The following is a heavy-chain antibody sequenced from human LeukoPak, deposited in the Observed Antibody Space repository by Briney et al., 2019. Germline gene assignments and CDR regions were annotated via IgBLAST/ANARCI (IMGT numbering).Heavy chain of an antibody. CDR2: ISGSGDNT. D-gene: IGHD1-26*01. Sequence: GGSLRLSCLVSGLTFNSAMSWVRQAPGKGLEWVSSISGSGDNTYYADSVKGRFTISRDNSKDAVYLQMNSLRAEDTAVYYCAKDRGSGSPHWRDWFDPWGQGTLVTVSS. V-gene: IGHV3-23*01. J-gene: IGHJ5*02. CDR3: AKDRGSGSPHWRDWFDP. CDR1: GLTFNSA.